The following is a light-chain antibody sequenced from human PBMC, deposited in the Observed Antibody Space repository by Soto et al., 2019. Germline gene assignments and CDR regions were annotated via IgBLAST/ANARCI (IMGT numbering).Light chain of an antibody. J-gene: IGLJ2*01. CDR3: ETWDRSLVV. CDR2: LEGSGSY. V-gene: IGLV4-60*03. CDR1: SGHSSYI. Sequence: QSVLTQSSSASASLGSSVKLTCTLSSGHSSYIIAWHQQQPGKAPRYLMKLEGSGSYNKGSGVPDRFSGSSSGADRYLTISNLQSEDEADYYCETWDRSLVVFGGGTKVTVL.